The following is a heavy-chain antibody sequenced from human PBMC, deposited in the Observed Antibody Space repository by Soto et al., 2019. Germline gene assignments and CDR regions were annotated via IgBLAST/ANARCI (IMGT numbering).Heavy chain of an antibody. CDR1: ASTFTGYT. D-gene: IGHD4-17*01. V-gene: IGHV1-18*04. CDR2: ISTFNGNT. CDR3: ARGTVTSGRGFGP. Sequence: QVNLVQSGTEVKEPGASVKVSCKASASTFTGYTINWVRQAPGQGLEWMGWISTFNGNTKYAGNFEGRVTMTTNTSTTTAYMALTSLTFDDTAVYLCARGTVTSGRGFGPWGQGSLVSVSS. J-gene: IGHJ5*02.